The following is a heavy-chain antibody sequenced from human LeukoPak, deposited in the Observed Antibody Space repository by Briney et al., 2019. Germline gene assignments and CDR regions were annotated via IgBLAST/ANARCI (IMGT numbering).Heavy chain of an antibody. V-gene: IGHV3-33*03. D-gene: IGHD6-25*01. J-gene: IGHJ4*02. CDR3: ARHSSSGSSI. Sequence: SVQGRLTISRDNSKNTLHLQMNSLRAEDTAVYYCARHSSSGSSIWGQGTLVTVSS.